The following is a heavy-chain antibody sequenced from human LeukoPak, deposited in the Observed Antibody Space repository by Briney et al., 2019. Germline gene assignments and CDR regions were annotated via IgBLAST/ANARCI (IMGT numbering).Heavy chain of an antibody. CDR1: GFTFSSYA. D-gene: IGHD5-18*01. J-gene: IGHJ4*02. V-gene: IGHV3-64*04. CDR3: ARDRGYSHGYAYYFEY. Sequence: GGSLRLSCSASGFTFSSYAMHWVRQAPGKGLEYVSAISSNGGSTYYADSVKGRFTISRDNAKNTLYLQMNSLRAEDTAVYYCARDRGYSHGYAYYFEYWGQGTLVTVSS. CDR2: ISSNGGST.